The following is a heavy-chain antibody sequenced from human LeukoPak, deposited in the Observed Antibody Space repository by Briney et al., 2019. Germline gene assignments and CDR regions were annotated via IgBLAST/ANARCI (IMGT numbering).Heavy chain of an antibody. J-gene: IGHJ6*02. V-gene: IGHV3-7*03. D-gene: IGHD3-16*01. CDR2: INHNGNVN. Sequence: GRSLRLSCAASGFTFSSYGMHWARQATGKGLEWVASINHNGNVNYYVDSVKGRFTISRDNAKNSLYLQMSNLRAEDTAVYFCARGGGLDVWGQGATVTVSS. CDR3: ARGGGLDV. CDR1: GFTFSSYG.